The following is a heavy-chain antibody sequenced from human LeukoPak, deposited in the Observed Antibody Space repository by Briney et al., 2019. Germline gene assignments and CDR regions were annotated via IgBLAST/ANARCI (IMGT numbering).Heavy chain of an antibody. V-gene: IGHV4-61*02. Sequence: SQTLSLTCTVSGGSISSGSYYWSWIRQPAGKGLEWIGRIYTSGSTNYNPSLKSRVTISVDTSKNQFSLKLSSVTAADTAVYYCARDKLGYCSSTSCATRGFDYWGQGTLVTLSS. CDR3: ARDKLGYCSSTSCATRGFDY. D-gene: IGHD2-2*01. CDR2: IYTSGST. CDR1: GGSISSGSYY. J-gene: IGHJ4*02.